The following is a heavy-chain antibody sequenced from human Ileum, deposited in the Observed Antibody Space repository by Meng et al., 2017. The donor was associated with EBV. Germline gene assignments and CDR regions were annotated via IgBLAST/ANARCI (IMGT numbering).Heavy chain of an antibody. CDR1: GGSFSGYY. CDR3: ARGRGYGDYGSLY. V-gene: IGHV4-34*01. Sequence: QVQLGQWGAGLLKTSEALSLAREVYGGSFSGYYWSWIRQPPGKGLEWIGEINHSGSTNYNPSLKSRVTISVDTSKNQFSLKLSSVTAADTAVYYCARGRGYGDYGSLYWGQGTLVTVSS. D-gene: IGHD4-17*01. J-gene: IGHJ4*02. CDR2: INHSGST.